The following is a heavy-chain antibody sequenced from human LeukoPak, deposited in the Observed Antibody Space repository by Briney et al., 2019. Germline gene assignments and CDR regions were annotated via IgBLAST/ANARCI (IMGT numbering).Heavy chain of an antibody. CDR1: GDTLSSYT. D-gene: IGHD2-15*01. CDR3: ARAGEYCSGATCYFGVYFDS. Sequence: ASVKVSCKSSGDTLSSYTINWVRQAPGQGLEWTGGIIPISGTTNSAQRFQGRVTITADESTHTAYLELRNLTSEDSALYYCARAGEYCSGATCYFGVYFDSWGQGTLVTVSS. V-gene: IGHV1-69*13. CDR2: IIPISGTT. J-gene: IGHJ4*02.